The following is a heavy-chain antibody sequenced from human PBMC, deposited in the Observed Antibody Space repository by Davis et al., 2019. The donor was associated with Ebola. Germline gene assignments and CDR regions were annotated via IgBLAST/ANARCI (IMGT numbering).Heavy chain of an antibody. J-gene: IGHJ4*02. V-gene: IGHV4-59*08. CDR3: ARHNNGGTHPIEY. CDR1: GGSISGYY. D-gene: IGHD2-8*01. Sequence: SETLSLTCTVPGGSISGYYWTWIRQPPGKGLEYIGHIYYSGSTNYNPSLKSRVTMSVDTSKNQFSLKLSSVSAADTAVYYCARHNNGGTHPIEYWGQGTLVTVSS. CDR2: IYYSGST.